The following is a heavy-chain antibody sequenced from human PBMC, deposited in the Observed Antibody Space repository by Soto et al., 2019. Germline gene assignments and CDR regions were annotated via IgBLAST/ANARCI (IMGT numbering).Heavy chain of an antibody. CDR1: GFTFSDYY. V-gene: IGHV3-11*06. CDR3: ARDKAGSSPAGGYYYYYGMDV. Sequence: GESLRLSCAASGFTFSDYYMSWIRQAPGKGLEWVSYISSSSSYTNYADSVKGRFTISRDNAKNSLYLQMNSLRAEDTAVYYCARDKAGSSPAGGYYYYYGMDVWGQGTTVTVSS. J-gene: IGHJ6*02. D-gene: IGHD1-26*01. CDR2: ISSSSSYT.